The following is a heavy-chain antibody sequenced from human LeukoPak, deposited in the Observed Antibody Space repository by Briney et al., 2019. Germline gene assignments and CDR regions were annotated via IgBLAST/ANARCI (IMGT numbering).Heavy chain of an antibody. Sequence: PGGSLRLSCAASGFTFSDYGMHWVRQAPGKGLEWVAFIRYDGSYEYYADSVKGRFTISRDNSKSTLYLQMISLRAEDTAVYYCATHPPWVGATAFDIWGQGTMVTVSS. CDR1: GFTFSDYG. V-gene: IGHV3-30*02. CDR3: ATHPPWVGATAFDI. J-gene: IGHJ3*02. CDR2: IRYDGSYE. D-gene: IGHD1-26*01.